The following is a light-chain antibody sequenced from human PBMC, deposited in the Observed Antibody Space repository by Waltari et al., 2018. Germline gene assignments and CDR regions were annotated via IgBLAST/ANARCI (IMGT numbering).Light chain of an antibody. CDR2: KSN. CDR1: TSNIGSSY. Sequence: QSVLAQPPSASGTPGQRVAVSCSGSTSNIGSSYVYWYQQLPGTAPKLLIFKSNQRPSGVPDRFSGSKSDTSASLAISGLHSEDEGVYFCAAWDDRLSAVVFGGGTQLTVL. J-gene: IGLJ2*01. CDR3: AAWDDRLSAVV. V-gene: IGLV1-47*01.